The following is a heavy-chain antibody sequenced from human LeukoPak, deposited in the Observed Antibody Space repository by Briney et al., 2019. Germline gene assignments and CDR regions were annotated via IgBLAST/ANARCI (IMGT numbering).Heavy chain of an antibody. V-gene: IGHV5-51*01. CDR1: GYIFTTSW. D-gene: IGHD2-15*01. J-gene: IGHJ5*02. CDR3: ARLAAAVNWFDP. CDR2: IYPGDSDT. Sequence: GDSLKISCQVSGYIFTTSWIAWVRQVPGKGLEWMGIIYPGDSDTRYSPSFQGQVTISADKSISTAYLQWSSLKASDTAMYYCARLAAAVNWFDPWGQGTLVTVSS.